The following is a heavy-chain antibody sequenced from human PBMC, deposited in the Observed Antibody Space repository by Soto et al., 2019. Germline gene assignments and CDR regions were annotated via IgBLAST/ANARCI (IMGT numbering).Heavy chain of an antibody. CDR3: ARQKGSYSYYGMDV. V-gene: IGHV1-2*04. J-gene: IGHJ6*02. Sequence: ASVKVSCKASGYTFTDYYIHWVRQAPGQGLEWMGWINPNSGGTKYAQKFQGWVTMTRDTSISTAYMDLSGLTSDGTAIYYCARQKGSYSYYGMDVWGQATTVTVSS. CDR2: INPNSGGT. CDR1: GYTFTDYY.